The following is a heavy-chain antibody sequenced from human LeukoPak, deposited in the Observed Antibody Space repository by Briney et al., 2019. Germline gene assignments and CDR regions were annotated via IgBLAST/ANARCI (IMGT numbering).Heavy chain of an antibody. V-gene: IGHV4-4*02. CDR2: IHHSGDT. CDR3: AKMIPATPDYFD. J-gene: IGHJ4*01. D-gene: IGHD2-15*01. CDR1: GDSVSSSDW. Sequence: SETLSLTCGVSGDSVSSSDWWTWVRQFPGKGLEWIGEIHHSGDTNYNPSLKSRVIISVDKSRNQFSLNLTSVTDADTAIYYCAKMIPATPDYFD.